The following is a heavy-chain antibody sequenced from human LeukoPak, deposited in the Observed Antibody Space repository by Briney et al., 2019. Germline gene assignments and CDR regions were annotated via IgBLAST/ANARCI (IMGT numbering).Heavy chain of an antibody. Sequence: PGGSLRLSCAASGFTFSSYGMHWVRQAPGKGLEWVAVIWYDGSNKYYADSVKGRFTISRDNSKNTLYLQMNSLRAEDTAVYYCARDEGDSSGYSYYYYYGMDVWGQGTTVTVSS. CDR2: IWYDGSNK. D-gene: IGHD3-22*01. V-gene: IGHV3-33*01. J-gene: IGHJ6*02. CDR3: ARDEGDSSGYSYYYYYGMDV. CDR1: GFTFSSYG.